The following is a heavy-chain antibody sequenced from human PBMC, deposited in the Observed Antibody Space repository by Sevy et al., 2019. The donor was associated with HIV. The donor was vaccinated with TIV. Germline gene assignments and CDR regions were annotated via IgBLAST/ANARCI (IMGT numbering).Heavy chain of an antibody. D-gene: IGHD6-13*01. Sequence: GGSLRLSCAASGFTFSSYWMSWVRQAPGKGLEWVANIKQDGSEKYYVDSVKGRFTISRDNAKNPLYLQMNSLRAEDTAVYYCAREVWSWYREDAFDIWGQGTMVTVSS. CDR3: AREVWSWYREDAFDI. J-gene: IGHJ3*02. CDR2: IKQDGSEK. V-gene: IGHV3-7*01. CDR1: GFTFSSYW.